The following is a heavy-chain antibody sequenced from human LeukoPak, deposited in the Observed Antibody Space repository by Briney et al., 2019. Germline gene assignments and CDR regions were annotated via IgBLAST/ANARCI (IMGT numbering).Heavy chain of an antibody. D-gene: IGHD3-22*01. CDR1: GGTFSSYA. Sequence: SVKVSCKASGGTFSSYAISWVQQAPGQGLEWMGGIIPIFGTANYAQKFQGRVTITTDESTSTAYMELSSLRSEDTAVYYCARLKTPSYYYDSSGYYYFDYWGQGTLVTVSS. J-gene: IGHJ4*02. CDR3: ARLKTPSYYYDSSGYYYFDY. V-gene: IGHV1-69*05. CDR2: IIPIFGTA.